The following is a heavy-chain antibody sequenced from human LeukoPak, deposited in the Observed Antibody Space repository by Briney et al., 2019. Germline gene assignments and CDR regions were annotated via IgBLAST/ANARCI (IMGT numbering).Heavy chain of an antibody. CDR1: GFDFHDYM. CDR2: ISWNGDTI. D-gene: IGHD3-3*01. V-gene: IGHV3-9*01. Sequence: GGSLRLSCAASGFDFHDYMMHWVRQPPGKGLEWVSEISWNGDTIGYADSVKGRFIISRDNAKNSLYLQMNSLRAEDTAVYYCAKDRGYYDFWSGNDYWGQGTLVTVSS. J-gene: IGHJ4*02. CDR3: AKDRGYYDFWSGNDY.